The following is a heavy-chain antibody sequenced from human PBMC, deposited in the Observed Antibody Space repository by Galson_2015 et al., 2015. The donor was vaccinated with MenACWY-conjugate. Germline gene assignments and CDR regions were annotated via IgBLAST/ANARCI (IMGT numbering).Heavy chain of an antibody. V-gene: IGHV4-59*01. CDR1: GGSISSFY. Sequence: ETLSLTCTVPGGSISSFYWSWIRQPPGKALEWIGYIFYTGTSSYNPSLNSRVTMSVATSRNQFSLSLTSVTAADTAVYYCATSGNTTDGFDIWGQGTMVTVSS. CDR2: IFYTGTS. CDR3: ATSGNTTDGFDI. D-gene: IGHD5-24*01. J-gene: IGHJ3*02.